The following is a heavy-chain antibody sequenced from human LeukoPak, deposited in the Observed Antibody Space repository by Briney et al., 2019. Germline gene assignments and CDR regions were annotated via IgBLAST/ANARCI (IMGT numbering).Heavy chain of an antibody. J-gene: IGHJ4*02. CDR3: AKPMIVDYYFDY. V-gene: IGHV3-23*01. CDR2: ISGSGGST. Sequence: GGSLRLSCAASGFTFSSYAMSWVRQDPGEGLEWVSAISGSGGSTYYADSVKGRFTISRDNSKNTLYLQMNSLRAEDTAVYYCAKPMIVDYYFDYWGQGTLVTVSS. CDR1: GFTFSSYA. D-gene: IGHD3-22*01.